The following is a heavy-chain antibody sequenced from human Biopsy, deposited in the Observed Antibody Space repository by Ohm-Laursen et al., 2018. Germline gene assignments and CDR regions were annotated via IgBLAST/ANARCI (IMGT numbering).Heavy chain of an antibody. J-gene: IGHJ3*02. CDR1: GGSISGSP. Sequence: GTLSLTCTVSGGSISGSPWSWIRQAPGKGLEWIGYISYSRDTNYNPPLKSRITISVDTSKNQFSLKLTSVTAADTAVYYCAKHGSGWTGDDAFHIWGQGTMVTVSS. V-gene: IGHV4-59*08. CDR3: AKHGSGWTGDDAFHI. CDR2: ISYSRDT. D-gene: IGHD6-19*01.